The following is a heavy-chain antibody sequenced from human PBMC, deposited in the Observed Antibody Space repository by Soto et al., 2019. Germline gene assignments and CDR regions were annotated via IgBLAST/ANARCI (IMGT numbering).Heavy chain of an antibody. V-gene: IGHV3-23*01. CDR2: ISGSGGST. CDR1: GFTFSNYA. Sequence: EVQLLESGGGLVQPGGSLRLSCAASGFTFSNYAVTWVRQAPGKGLEWVSTISGSGGSTYYADSVKGRFTISRDNSKNTLYLQMNSLRAEDPAVYYCATDQGSSWYAIDYWGQGTLVTVSS. CDR3: ATDQGSSWYAIDY. J-gene: IGHJ4*02. D-gene: IGHD6-13*01.